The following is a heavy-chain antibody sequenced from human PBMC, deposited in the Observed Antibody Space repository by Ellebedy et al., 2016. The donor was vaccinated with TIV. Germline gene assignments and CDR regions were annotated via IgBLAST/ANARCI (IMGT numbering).Heavy chain of an antibody. CDR2: ISSSSSTI. Sequence: LSLTCAASGFTFSSYSMNWVRQAPGKGLEWVSYISSSSSTIYYADSVKGRFTISRDNAKNSLFLQMNSLRDEDTAVYYCARSGFTMVRGVLDYYYAMDVWGQGTTVTVSS. CDR1: GFTFSSYS. CDR3: ARSGFTMVRGVLDYYYAMDV. V-gene: IGHV3-48*02. D-gene: IGHD3-10*01. J-gene: IGHJ6*02.